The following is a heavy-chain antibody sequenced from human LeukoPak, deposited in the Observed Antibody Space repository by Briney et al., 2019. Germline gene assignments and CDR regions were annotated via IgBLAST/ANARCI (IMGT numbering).Heavy chain of an antibody. V-gene: IGHV1-8*03. Sequence: ASVKVSCKASGYTFTSYYMHWVRQATGQGLEWMGWMNPNSGNTGYAQKFQGRVTITRNTSISTAYMELSSLRSEDTAVYYCAREGTGTTFDYWGQGTLVTVSS. CDR2: MNPNSGNT. J-gene: IGHJ4*02. CDR3: AREGTGTTFDY. CDR1: GYTFTSYY. D-gene: IGHD1-7*01.